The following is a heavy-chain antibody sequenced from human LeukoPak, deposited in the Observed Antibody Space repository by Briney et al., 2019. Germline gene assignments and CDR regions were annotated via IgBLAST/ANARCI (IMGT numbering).Heavy chain of an antibody. V-gene: IGHV3-23*01. Sequence: PGRSLRLSCAAFGFTFSSYAMSWVRQAPGKGLEWVSAISGSGRSTYYADSVKGRFAISSDNSKNTLYLQMSSLRAEDTAVYYCAKFPPLGYCGGGSCYSWGQGTLVTVSS. CDR3: AKFPPLGYCGGGSCYS. CDR1: GFTFSSYA. CDR2: ISGSGRST. J-gene: IGHJ4*02. D-gene: IGHD2-15*01.